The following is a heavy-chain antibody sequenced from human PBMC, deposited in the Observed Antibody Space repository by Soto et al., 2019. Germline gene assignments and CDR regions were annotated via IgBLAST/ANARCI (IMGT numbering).Heavy chain of an antibody. J-gene: IGHJ6*03. CDR3: ARAYYYGSGSQLYYMDV. CDR1: GYTFTSYY. CDR2: INPSGGST. D-gene: IGHD3-10*01. V-gene: IGHV1-46*01. Sequence: ASVKVSCKASGYTFTSYYMHWVRQAPGQGLEWMGIINPSGGSTSYAQKFQGRVTMTRDTSTSTVYMELSSLRSEDTAVYYCARAYYYGSGSQLYYMDVWGKGTTVTVSS.